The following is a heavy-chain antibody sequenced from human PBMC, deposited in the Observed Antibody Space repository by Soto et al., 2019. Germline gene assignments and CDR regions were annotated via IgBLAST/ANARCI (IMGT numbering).Heavy chain of an antibody. J-gene: IGHJ6*02. V-gene: IGHV6-1*01. CDR1: GDSVSSNSAA. CDR2: TYYRSKWYN. Sequence: PSPTLSLTCAISGDSVSSNSAAWNWIRPSPSRGLEWLGRTYYRSKWYNDYAVSVKSRITINPDTSKNQFSLQLNSVTPEDTAVYYCARGDIVVVPAAWEYDYYGMDVWGQGTTVTVSS. D-gene: IGHD2-2*01. CDR3: ARGDIVVVPAAWEYDYYGMDV.